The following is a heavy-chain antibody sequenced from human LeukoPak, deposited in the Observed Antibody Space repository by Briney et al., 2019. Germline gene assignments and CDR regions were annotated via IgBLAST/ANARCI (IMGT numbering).Heavy chain of an antibody. D-gene: IGHD2-21*01. V-gene: IGHV4-39*01. Sequence: SETLSLTRTVSGGSISSGIYYWGWIRQTSGKGLEWLGTIYYSGATYYNPSLKSRVTISVDTSKNQFSLKVSSVIAADTALYYCARHIWQSTARPWFDPWGQGTLVTVSS. CDR3: ARHIWQSTARPWFDP. CDR2: IYYSGAT. CDR1: GGSISSGIYY. J-gene: IGHJ5*02.